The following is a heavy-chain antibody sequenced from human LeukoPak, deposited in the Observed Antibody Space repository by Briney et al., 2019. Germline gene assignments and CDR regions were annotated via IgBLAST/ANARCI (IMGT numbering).Heavy chain of an antibody. CDR1: GSTFSSYS. V-gene: IGHV3-48*01. CDR2: ISSSSSTI. D-gene: IGHD4-17*01. CDR3: ARDLGDGDYVFDY. J-gene: IGHJ4*02. Sequence: GGSLRLSCAASGSTFSSYSMNWVRQAPGKGLEWVSYISSSSSTIYYADSVKGRFTISRDNAKNSLYLQMNSLRAEDTAVYYCARDLGDGDYVFDYWGQGTLVTVSS.